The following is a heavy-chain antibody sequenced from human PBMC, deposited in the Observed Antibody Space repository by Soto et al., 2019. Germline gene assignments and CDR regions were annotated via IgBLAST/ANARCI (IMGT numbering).Heavy chain of an antibody. CDR3: AGGSGWESES. Sequence: EVKLVESGGGLVQPGGSLRLSGAGSEFTFTTYWMTWVRQAPGTGLEWVANIKEDGGQKNYLESVRGRFTISRDNAKKSLFLALSGLGVEDTAVFFCAGGSGWESESGGQGTLVNLSS. CDR2: IKEDGGQK. V-gene: IGHV3-7*05. D-gene: IGHD6-19*01. CDR1: EFTFTTYW. J-gene: IGHJ4*02.